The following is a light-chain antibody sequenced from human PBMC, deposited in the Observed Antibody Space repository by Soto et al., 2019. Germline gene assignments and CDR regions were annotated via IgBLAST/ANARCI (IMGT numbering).Light chain of an antibody. V-gene: IGLV2-14*03. CDR3: NSFTTSSTYV. Sequence: SVLTQPASVSGSPGQSISISCTGTTSDVGRYNYVSWYQQHPGGAPKLMIYDVSYRPSWVSNRFSGSKSGITASLTISGLQAEDEADYYCNSFTTSSTYVFGTGTKVTVL. CDR1: TSDVGRYNY. J-gene: IGLJ1*01. CDR2: DVS.